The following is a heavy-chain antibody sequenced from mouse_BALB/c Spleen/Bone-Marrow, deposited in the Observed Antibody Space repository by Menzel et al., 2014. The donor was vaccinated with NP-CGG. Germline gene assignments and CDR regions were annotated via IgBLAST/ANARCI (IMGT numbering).Heavy chain of an antibody. D-gene: IGHD2-1*01. Sequence: QVHVKQSGAEVMKSGASVKISCRATGYRFSSFWIEWIKQRPGHGLEWIGKILPGSGSTNYNEKFKGKATLSADTSSNTAYMQLSSLTSEASAVYFCAREGAFYGNPFDFWGQGTTLTVSS. CDR3: AREGAFYGNPFDF. J-gene: IGHJ2*01. V-gene: IGHV1-9*01. CDR1: GYRFSSFW. CDR2: ILPGSGST.